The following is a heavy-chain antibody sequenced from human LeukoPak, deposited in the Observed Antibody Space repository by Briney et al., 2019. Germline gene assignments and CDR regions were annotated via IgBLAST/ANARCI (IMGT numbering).Heavy chain of an antibody. CDR2: ISGRSSTI. J-gene: IGHJ4*02. D-gene: IGHD1-26*01. CDR3: ARDRITSGSYFFDY. Sequence: GGSLRLSCAASAFTFSDYSMNWVRQAPGKGLEWVSYISGRSSTIYYADSVKGRFTISRDNAKNSVYLQMNSLRAEDTAVYYCARDRITSGSYFFDYWGQGTLVTVSS. CDR1: AFTFSDYS. V-gene: IGHV3-48*01.